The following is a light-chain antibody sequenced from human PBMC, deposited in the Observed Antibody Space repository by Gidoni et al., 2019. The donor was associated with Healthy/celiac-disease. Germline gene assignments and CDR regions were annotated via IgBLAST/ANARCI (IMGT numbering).Light chain of an antibody. CDR2: DAS. V-gene: IGKV1-33*01. Sequence: DIQMTQSPSSLSASVGDRVTITCQASQDISNYLNWYQQKPGKAPKLLSYDASNLETGVPSRFSGSGSGTDFTFTISSLQPEDIATYYCQQYDNLSALTFGGGTKVEIK. CDR3: QQYDNLSALT. CDR1: QDISNY. J-gene: IGKJ4*01.